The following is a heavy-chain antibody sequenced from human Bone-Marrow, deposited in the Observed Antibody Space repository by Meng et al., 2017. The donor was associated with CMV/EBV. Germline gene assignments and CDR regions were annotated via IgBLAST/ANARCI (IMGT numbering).Heavy chain of an antibody. CDR1: GFTFSSYA. V-gene: IGHV3-30*04. D-gene: IGHD2-2*01. CDR3: AKLGRDIVVAPTTSVDY. Sequence: GGSLRLSCAASGFTFSSYAMHWVRQAPGKGLEWVAVISYDGSNKYYADSVKGRFTISRDNSENTLYLQMNSLRAEDTAIYYCAKLGRDIVVAPTTSVDYWGQGTLVTVSS. J-gene: IGHJ4*02. CDR2: ISYDGSNK.